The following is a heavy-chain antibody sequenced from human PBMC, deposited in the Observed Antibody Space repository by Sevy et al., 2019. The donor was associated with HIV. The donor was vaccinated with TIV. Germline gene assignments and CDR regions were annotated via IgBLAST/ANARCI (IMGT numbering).Heavy chain of an antibody. Sequence: ASVKVSCKASGGTFSSYAISWARQAPGRGLEWMGGIIPIFGTANYAQKFQGRVTITADESTSTAYMELSSLRSEDTAVYYCARDANWNYGYYFDYWGQGTLVTVSS. V-gene: IGHV1-69*13. CDR3: ARDANWNYGYYFDY. D-gene: IGHD1-7*01. J-gene: IGHJ4*02. CDR1: GGTFSSYA. CDR2: IIPIFGTA.